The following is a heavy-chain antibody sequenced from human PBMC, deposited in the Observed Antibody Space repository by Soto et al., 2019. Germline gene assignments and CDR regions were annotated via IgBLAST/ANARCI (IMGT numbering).Heavy chain of an antibody. J-gene: IGHJ5*02. CDR2: LDQGGGEK. D-gene: IGHD3-10*01. V-gene: IGHV3-7*05. Sequence: LGGSLRLSCPASEFSFSDDWMAWVRQVPGKGLEWVANLDQGGGEKHYGDSVKGRFTISRDNAKNSLYLQMNSQRAEDTAVYYRGKGGNWFDPWGQGTLVTVSS. CDR3: GKGGNWFDP. CDR1: EFSFSDDW.